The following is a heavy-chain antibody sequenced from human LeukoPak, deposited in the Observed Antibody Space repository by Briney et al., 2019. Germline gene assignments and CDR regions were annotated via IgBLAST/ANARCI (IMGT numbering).Heavy chain of an antibody. D-gene: IGHD2-2*01. CDR2: INHSGST. CDR3: ARQYPTRYCSSTSCYPPPDFDY. V-gene: IGHV4-34*01. J-gene: IGHJ4*02. Sequence: SETLSLTCAVYGGSFSGYYWSWIRQPPGKGLEWIGEINHSGSTNYNPSLKSRVTISVDTSKNQVSLTLSSVTAPDTAVYYCARQYPTRYCSSTSCYPPPDFDYWGQGTLVTVSS. CDR1: GGSFSGYY.